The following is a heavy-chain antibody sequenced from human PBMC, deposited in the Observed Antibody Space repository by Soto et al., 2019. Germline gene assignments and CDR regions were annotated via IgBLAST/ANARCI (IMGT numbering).Heavy chain of an antibody. V-gene: IGHV4-34*01. CDR3: ASEYGDYGVIDY. J-gene: IGHJ4*02. CDR2: INHSGST. D-gene: IGHD4-17*01. Sequence: QVQLQQWGAGLLKPSETLSLTCAVYGGSFSGYYWSWIRQPPGKGLEWIGEINHSGSTNYNPSLTSRVTISVDTSKNQFSLTLSSVPAADTAVYYCASEYGDYGVIDYWGQGTLVTVSS. CDR1: GGSFSGYY.